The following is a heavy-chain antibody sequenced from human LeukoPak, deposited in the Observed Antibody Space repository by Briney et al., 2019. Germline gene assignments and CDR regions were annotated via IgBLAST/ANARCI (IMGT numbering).Heavy chain of an antibody. J-gene: IGHJ3*02. Sequence: KPSETLSLTCTVSGGSISSYYWSLIRQPPGKGLEWIGYIYYSGSTNYNPSLKSRVTISVDTSKNPFSLKLSSVTAADTAVYYCARAVAGMAFDIWGQGTMVTVSS. CDR2: IYYSGST. CDR1: GGSISSYY. CDR3: ARAVAGMAFDI. D-gene: IGHD6-19*01. V-gene: IGHV4-59*01.